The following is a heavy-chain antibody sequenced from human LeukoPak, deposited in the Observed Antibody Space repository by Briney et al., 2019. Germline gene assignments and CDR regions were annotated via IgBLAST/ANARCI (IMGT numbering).Heavy chain of an antibody. CDR3: ARGRAMGFDY. CDR2: ISAGNGNT. V-gene: IGHV1-3*01. CDR1: GYTFSSYA. J-gene: IGHJ4*02. Sequence: GASVKVSCKASGYTFSSYAMHWVRQAPGQRLEWMGWISAGNGNTKYSQKFQGRVTITRDTSASTAYMELSSLRSEDTAVYYCARGRAMGFDYWGQGTLVTVSS.